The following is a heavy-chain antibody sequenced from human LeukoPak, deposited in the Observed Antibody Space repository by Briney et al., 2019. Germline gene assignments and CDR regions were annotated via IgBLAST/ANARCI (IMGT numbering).Heavy chain of an antibody. V-gene: IGHV1-18*01. CDR2: ISAYNGNT. CDR1: GYTFTSYG. Sequence: ASVKVFCKASGYTFTSYGISWVRQAPGQGLEWMGWISAYNGNTNYAQKLQGRVTMTTDTSTSTAYMELRSLRSDDTAVYYCARVMGGTGTGWFDPWGQGTLVTVSS. J-gene: IGHJ5*02. CDR3: ARVMGGTGTGWFDP. D-gene: IGHD1-26*01.